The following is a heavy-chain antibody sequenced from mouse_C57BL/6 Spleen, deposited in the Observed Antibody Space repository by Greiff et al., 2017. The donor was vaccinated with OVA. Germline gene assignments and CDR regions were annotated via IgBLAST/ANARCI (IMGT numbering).Heavy chain of an antibody. CDR3: ARFRDSNYWYFDV. J-gene: IGHJ1*03. Sequence: VQLQQSGPELVKPGASVKISCKASGYSFTGYYMNWVKQSPEKSLEWIGEINPSTGGTTYNQKFKAKATLTVDKSSSTAYMQLKSLTSEDSAVYYCARFRDSNYWYFDVWAQGPRSPSPQ. CDR1: GYSFTGYY. D-gene: IGHD2-5*01. CDR2: INPSTGGT. V-gene: IGHV1-42*01.